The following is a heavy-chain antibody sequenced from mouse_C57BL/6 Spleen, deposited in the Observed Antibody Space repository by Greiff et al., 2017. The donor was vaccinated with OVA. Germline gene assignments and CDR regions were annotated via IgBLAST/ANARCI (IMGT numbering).Heavy chain of an antibody. J-gene: IGHJ4*01. CDR2: INPNNGGT. V-gene: IGHV1-18*01. CDR1: GYTFTDYN. Sequence: EVQLKESGPELVKPGASVKIPCKASGYTFTDYNMDWVKQSHGKSLEWIGDINPNNGGTIYNQKFKGKATLTVDKSSSTAYMELRSLTSEDTAVYYCASGYGKGYYAMDYWGQGTSVTVSS. D-gene: IGHD2-1*01. CDR3: ASGYGKGYYAMDY.